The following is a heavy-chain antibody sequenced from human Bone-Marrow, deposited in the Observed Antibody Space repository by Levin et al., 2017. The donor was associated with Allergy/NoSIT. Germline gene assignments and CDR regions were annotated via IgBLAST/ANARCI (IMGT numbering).Heavy chain of an antibody. V-gene: IGHV1-8*01. CDR3: ATGQGHLVGPP. CDR1: GDTFSSYD. Sequence: ASVKVSCKASGDTFSSYDINWVPQASGQGLEWMGWMNPKSGNTVYAQKFQGRVTMTRNTSISTAYMDLSSLRSDDTAVYYCATGQGHLVGPPWGQGTLVTVSS. J-gene: IGHJ5*02. CDR2: MNPKSGNT. D-gene: IGHD6-6*01.